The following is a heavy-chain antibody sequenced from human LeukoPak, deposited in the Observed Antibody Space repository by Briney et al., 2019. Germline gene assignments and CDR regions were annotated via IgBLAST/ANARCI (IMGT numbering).Heavy chain of an antibody. V-gene: IGHV3-23*01. CDR3: AKNYESGRGVPYGMDV. CDR2: IGSGSSGTT. CDR1: GFTFSSYA. J-gene: IGHJ6*02. Sequence: GGSLRLSCAASGFTFSSYAMSWVRQAPGKGLEWVSAIGSGSSGTTIYADSVKGRFTISRDNSKNTLYLQMSSLRGEDTAVYYCAKNYESGRGVPYGMDVWGQGTTVTVSS. D-gene: IGHD3-10*01.